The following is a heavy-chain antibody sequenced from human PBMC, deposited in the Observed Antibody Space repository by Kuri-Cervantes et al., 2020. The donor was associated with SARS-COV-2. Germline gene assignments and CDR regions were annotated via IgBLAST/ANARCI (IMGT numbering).Heavy chain of an antibody. Sequence: GESLKISCAASGFTFSSYGMHWVRQAPGKGLEWVAVIWYDGSNKYYADSVKGRFTISRDNSKNTLYLQMNSLRAEDTAVYYCAKDNSSSWYAAGPTFDYWGQGTLVTVSS. V-gene: IGHV3-30*02. D-gene: IGHD6-13*01. CDR2: IWYDGSNK. CDR3: AKDNSSSWYAAGPTFDY. CDR1: GFTFSSYG. J-gene: IGHJ4*02.